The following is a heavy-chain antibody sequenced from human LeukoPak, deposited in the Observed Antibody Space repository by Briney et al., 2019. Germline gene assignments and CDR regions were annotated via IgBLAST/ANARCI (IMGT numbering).Heavy chain of an antibody. D-gene: IGHD3-16*01. J-gene: IGHJ5*02. CDR3: ARAFS. CDR1: GFTFSSQW. Sequence: GGSLRLSCAASGFTFSSQWMSWVRQAPGKGLEWVANIKEDGSEKSYVNSVKGRFTISRDNAKNSLYLQMNSLRAEDTAVYYCARAFSWGQGTLVTVSS. V-gene: IGHV3-7*01. CDR2: IKEDGSEK.